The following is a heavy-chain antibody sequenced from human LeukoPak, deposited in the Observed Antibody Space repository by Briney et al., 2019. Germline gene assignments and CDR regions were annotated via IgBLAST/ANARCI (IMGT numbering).Heavy chain of an antibody. CDR3: ALDTLVVVPAAADAFDI. Sequence: ASVKVSCKASGYTFTSYGISWVRQPPGQGLEWMGWISAYNGNTNYAQKLQGRVTMTTDTSTSTAYMELRSLRSDDTAVYYCALDTLVVVPAAADAFDIWGQGTMVTVSS. CDR2: ISAYNGNT. CDR1: GYTFTSYG. J-gene: IGHJ3*02. D-gene: IGHD2-2*01. V-gene: IGHV1-18*01.